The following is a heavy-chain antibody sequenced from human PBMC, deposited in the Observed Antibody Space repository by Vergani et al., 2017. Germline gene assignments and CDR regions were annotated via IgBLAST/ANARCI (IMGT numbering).Heavy chain of an antibody. Sequence: EEHLVESGGGLVKPGGSLRLSCVASGFTFGSYSVNWVRQAPGRGLEWVSSISSSGNYVYYAASVKGRFSISRDNAKNLLSLQMNSLGADDAAVYYCARDKGSGTKRNHYGRDVWGQGTTVTVSS. CDR1: GFTFGSYS. CDR2: ISSSGNYV. D-gene: IGHD3-10*01. CDR3: ARDKGSGTKRNHYGRDV. V-gene: IGHV3-21*06. J-gene: IGHJ6*02.